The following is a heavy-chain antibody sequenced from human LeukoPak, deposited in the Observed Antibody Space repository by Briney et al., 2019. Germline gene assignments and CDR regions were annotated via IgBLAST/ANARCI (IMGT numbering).Heavy chain of an antibody. V-gene: IGHV3-23*01. J-gene: IGHJ4*02. CDR2: ISDSGDKT. CDR1: GFTFGDYA. D-gene: IGHD2-2*01. CDR3: AKDGGGYCNNSSC. Sequence: GGSLRLSCTASGFTFGDYAMSWVRQAPGKGLECVSAISDSGDKTDYADSVRGRFTIYRDNSKDTLYLQMNSLGAADTAVYYCAKDGGGYCNNSSCWGQGTLVTVS.